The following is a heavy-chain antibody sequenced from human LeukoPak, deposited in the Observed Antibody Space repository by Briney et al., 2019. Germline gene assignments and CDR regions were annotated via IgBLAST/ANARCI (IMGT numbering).Heavy chain of an antibody. V-gene: IGHV4-31*03. Sequence: SETLSLTCTVSGGSISSGGYYWSWIRQHPGKGLEWIGYIYYSGSTYYNPSLKSRVTISVDTSKNQCSLKLSSVTAADTAVYYCARTYQPLYFDYWGQGTLVTVSS. CDR3: ARTYQPLYFDY. D-gene: IGHD2-2*01. CDR2: IYYSGST. CDR1: GGSISSGGYY. J-gene: IGHJ4*02.